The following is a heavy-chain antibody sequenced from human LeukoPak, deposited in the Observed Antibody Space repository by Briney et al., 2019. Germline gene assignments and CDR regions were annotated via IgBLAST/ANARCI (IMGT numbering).Heavy chain of an antibody. CDR3: AREVADYYDSSGAYFDY. D-gene: IGHD3-22*01. CDR1: GGSISSYY. J-gene: IGHJ4*02. V-gene: IGHV4-59*01. Sequence: ASETLSLTCTVSGGSISSYYWSWIRQPPGKGLEWIGYIYYSGSTNYNPSLKSRVTISVDTSKNQFSLKLSSVTAADTAVYYCAREVADYYDSSGAYFDYWGQGTLVTVSS. CDR2: IYYSGST.